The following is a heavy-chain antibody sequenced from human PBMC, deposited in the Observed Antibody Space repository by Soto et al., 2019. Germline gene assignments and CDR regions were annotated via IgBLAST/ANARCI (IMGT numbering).Heavy chain of an antibody. CDR2: LYYSGST. CDR1: GGSISSSNYY. Sequence: KASETLSLTCTVSGGSISSSNYYWAWIRQSPGKGLEWVATLYYSGSTYSNPSLKSRVTISVDTSKNQFSLKLSSVTAADTAVYYCARVQWELLSSFDYWGLGTLVTVSS. V-gene: IGHV4-39*01. J-gene: IGHJ4*02. D-gene: IGHD1-26*01. CDR3: ARVQWELLSSFDY.